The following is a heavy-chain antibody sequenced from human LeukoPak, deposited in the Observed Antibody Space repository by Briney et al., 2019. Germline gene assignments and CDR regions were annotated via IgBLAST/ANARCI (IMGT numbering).Heavy chain of an antibody. J-gene: IGHJ4*02. CDR1: GFTFSSCS. D-gene: IGHD4-4*01. Sequence: GGSLRLSCAASGFTFSSCSMNWVREAPGKGLEWVSSISSSSSYIYYADSVKGRFTISRDNAKNSLYLQMNSLRAEDTAVYYCARGGMTTVTGDYWGQGTLVTVSS. CDR3: ARGGMTTVTGDY. V-gene: IGHV3-21*01. CDR2: ISSSSSYI.